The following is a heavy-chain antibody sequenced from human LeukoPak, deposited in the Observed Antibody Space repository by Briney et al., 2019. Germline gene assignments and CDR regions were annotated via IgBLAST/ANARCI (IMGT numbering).Heavy chain of an antibody. CDR2: IYYSGST. CDR1: GGSFSGYY. Sequence: SETLSLTCAVYGGSFSGYYWSWIRQPPGKGLEWIESIYYSGSTYYNPSLKSRVTISVDTSKNQFSLKLSSVTAADTAVYYCASHPGSSTSLFDPRGQGTLVTVSS. J-gene: IGHJ5*02. V-gene: IGHV4-34*01. CDR3: ASHPGSSTSLFDP. D-gene: IGHD2-2*01.